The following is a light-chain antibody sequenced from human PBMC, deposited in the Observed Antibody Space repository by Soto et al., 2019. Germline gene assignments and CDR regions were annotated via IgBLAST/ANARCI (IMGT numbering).Light chain of an antibody. J-gene: IGKJ3*01. CDR2: AAS. Sequence: DIQMTQSPPSLSASVGDRITFTCRASQGVSNYLAWYQHKPARRPKLLIYAASTLQSGVPSRFSGSGSGRDFTLTISSLQPEDVATYYCQKYNSVPFTVGPGTKVEIK. CDR3: QKYNSVPFT. V-gene: IGKV1-27*01. CDR1: QGVSNY.